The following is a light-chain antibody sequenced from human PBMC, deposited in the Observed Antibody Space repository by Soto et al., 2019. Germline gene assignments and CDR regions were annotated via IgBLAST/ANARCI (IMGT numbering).Light chain of an antibody. CDR2: GTS. V-gene: IGKV3-20*01. J-gene: IGKJ3*01. Sequence: IVLTQSPGPLSLSPGERATLSCRASQSVSSKYLAWYQQKPGQPPRVLIYGTSIRATGIPERFSGGGSGTDFTLTITRLESEDFAVYYCQQYGSSLFTFGPGTKVDFK. CDR1: QSVSSKY. CDR3: QQYGSSLFT.